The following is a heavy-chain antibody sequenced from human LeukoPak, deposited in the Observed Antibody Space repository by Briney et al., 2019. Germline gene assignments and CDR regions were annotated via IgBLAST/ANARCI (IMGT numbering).Heavy chain of an antibody. D-gene: IGHD3-10*01. CDR3: ARKRWFGELSSDY. Sequence: ASVKVSFKASGYTFTGYYMHWVRQAPGQGLEWMGWINPNSGGTNYAQKFQGRVTMTRDTSISTAYMELSRLRSDVTAVYYCARKRWFGELSSDYWGQGTLVTVSS. CDR1: GYTFTGYY. J-gene: IGHJ4*02. CDR2: INPNSGGT. V-gene: IGHV1-2*02.